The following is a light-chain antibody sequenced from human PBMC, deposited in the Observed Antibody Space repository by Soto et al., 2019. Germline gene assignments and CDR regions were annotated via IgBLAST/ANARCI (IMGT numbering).Light chain of an antibody. J-gene: IGKJ1*01. Sequence: ETVMTQSPATLSVSPGERVTLSCRASEGVGRSLAWYQQKPGQAPRVLIYGASTTAPGIPARFRGSGSGTEFTLTISSPQSEDSEVYHCQQYNDWPRTFGQGTKVDIK. CDR2: GAS. V-gene: IGKV3-15*01. CDR1: EGVGRS. CDR3: QQYNDWPRT.